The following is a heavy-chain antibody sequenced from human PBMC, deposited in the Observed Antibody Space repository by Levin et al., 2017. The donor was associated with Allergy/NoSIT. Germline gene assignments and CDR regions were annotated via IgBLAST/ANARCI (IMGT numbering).Heavy chain of an antibody. CDR3: ARGGHHHGFDV. V-gene: IGHV3-74*01. J-gene: IGHJ3*01. D-gene: IGHD3-16*01. CDR1: GFTFSSFW. CDR2: IDNFGGDM. Sequence: RPGGSLRLSCVASGFTFSSFWIHWVRQGPEKGLVWVSRIDNFGGDMIYADSVTGRFTVSRDTAKNTVYLQMNSLRAEDTAVYYCARGGHHHGFDVWGQGTMVTVSS.